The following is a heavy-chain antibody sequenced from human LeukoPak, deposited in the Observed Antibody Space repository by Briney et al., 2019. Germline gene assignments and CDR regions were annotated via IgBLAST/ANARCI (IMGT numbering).Heavy chain of an antibody. V-gene: IGHV4-59*01. J-gene: IGHJ5*02. CDR2: IYYSGST. D-gene: IGHD3-22*01. CDR1: GGSISSYY. CDR3: AREGGYYYDSGGYYNWFDP. Sequence: SETLSLTCTVSGGSISSYYWSWIRQPPGKGLEWIGYIYYSGSTNYNPSFKSRVTISVDTSKNQFSLKLSSVTAADTAVYYCAREGGYYYDSGGYYNWFDPWGQGTLVTVSS.